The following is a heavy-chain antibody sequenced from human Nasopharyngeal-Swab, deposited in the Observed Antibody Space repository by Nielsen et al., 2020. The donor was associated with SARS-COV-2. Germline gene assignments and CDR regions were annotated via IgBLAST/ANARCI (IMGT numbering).Heavy chain of an antibody. V-gene: IGHV3-23*01. J-gene: IGHJ3*02. Sequence: WIRQRPGKGLEWVSAISGSGGSTYYADSVKGRFTISRDNSKNTLYLQMNSLRAKDTAVYYCAKSGVRGVIRYAFDIWGQGTMVTVSS. CDR2: ISGSGGST. CDR3: AKSGVRGVIRYAFDI. D-gene: IGHD3-10*01.